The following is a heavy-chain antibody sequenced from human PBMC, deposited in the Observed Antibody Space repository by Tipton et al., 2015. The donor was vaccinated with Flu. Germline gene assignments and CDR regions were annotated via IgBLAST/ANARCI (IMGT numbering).Heavy chain of an antibody. D-gene: IGHD2-2*01. V-gene: IGHV4-38-2*02. CDR3: ARGDCSSTSCLDY. CDR1: GYFISSGYY. J-gene: IGHJ4*02. CDR2: IIQSGNA. Sequence: TLSLTCTVSGYFISSGYYWGWIRQSPGTGLQWIATIIQSGNAYYNPSLRSRVTISVDTTKNLFSLNLSSVTATDTAVYYCARGDCSSTSCLDYWGQGTLVTVSS.